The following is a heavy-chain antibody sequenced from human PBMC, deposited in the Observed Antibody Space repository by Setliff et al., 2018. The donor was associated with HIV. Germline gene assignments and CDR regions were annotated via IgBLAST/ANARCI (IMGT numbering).Heavy chain of an antibody. CDR2: IYSSGTT. V-gene: IGHV4-59*01. Sequence: SETLSLTCTVSGGSISSYYWSWIRQPPGKGLEWIGYIYSSGTTNYNPSLQSRVTMSLDTSKNHFSLILNSVTAADTAVYYCARAGSSGPPPLWGQGTLVTVSS. CDR3: ARAGSSGPPPL. D-gene: IGHD6-19*01. J-gene: IGHJ4*02. CDR1: GGSISSYY.